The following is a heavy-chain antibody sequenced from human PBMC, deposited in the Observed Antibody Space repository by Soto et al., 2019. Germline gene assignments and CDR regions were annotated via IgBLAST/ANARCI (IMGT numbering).Heavy chain of an antibody. CDR3: ARVFGYSEEDYYYYGMDV. J-gene: IGHJ6*02. CDR2: ISAYNGNT. CDR1: GYTFTSYG. V-gene: IGHV1-18*01. D-gene: IGHD3-3*01. Sequence: ASVKVSCKASGYTFTSYGISWVRQAPGQGLEWMGWISAYNGNTNYAQKLQGRVTMTTDTSTSTAYMELRSLRSDDTAVYYCARVFGYSEEDYYYYGMDVWGQGTTVTVSS.